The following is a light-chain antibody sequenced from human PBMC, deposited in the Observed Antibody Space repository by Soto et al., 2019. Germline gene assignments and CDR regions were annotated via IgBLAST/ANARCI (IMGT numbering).Light chain of an antibody. CDR3: QQRSNWPIT. J-gene: IGKJ5*01. CDR1: QSVSSN. CDR2: DAS. V-gene: IGKV3-11*01. Sequence: EIVLTQSPGTLSVSPGERATLSCRASQSVSSNLAWYQQKPGQAPRLLIYDASNRATGIPARFSRSGSGTDFTLTISSLEPEDFAVYYCQQRSNWPITFGQGTRLEIK.